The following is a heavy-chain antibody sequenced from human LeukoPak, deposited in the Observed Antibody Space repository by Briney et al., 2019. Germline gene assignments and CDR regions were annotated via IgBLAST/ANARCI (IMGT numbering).Heavy chain of an antibody. V-gene: IGHV3-23*01. CDR3: AKASAGYYDTSGYPFQH. J-gene: IGHJ1*01. CDR2: ISGSGGST. Sequence: PGASLRLSCAASGFTFTSYAMSWVRQAPGKGLEWVSAISGSGGSTYYAASVKGRFTISRDNSKNTLYLQMNSLRGEDTAVYHCAKASAGYYDTSGYPFQHWGQGTLVTVSS. D-gene: IGHD3-22*01. CDR1: GFTFTSYA.